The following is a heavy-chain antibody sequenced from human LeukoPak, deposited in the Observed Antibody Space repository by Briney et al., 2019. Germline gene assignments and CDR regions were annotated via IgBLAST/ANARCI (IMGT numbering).Heavy chain of an antibody. D-gene: IGHD3-3*01. V-gene: IGHV1-2*02. Sequence: VASVKVSCKASGYTFTGYYMHWVREAPGQGLEWMGWINPNSGGTNYAQKFQGRVTMTRDTPISTAYMELSRLRSDDTAVYYCARGQFVENFDYWGQGTLVTVSS. J-gene: IGHJ4*02. CDR1: GYTFTGYY. CDR2: INPNSGGT. CDR3: ARGQFVENFDY.